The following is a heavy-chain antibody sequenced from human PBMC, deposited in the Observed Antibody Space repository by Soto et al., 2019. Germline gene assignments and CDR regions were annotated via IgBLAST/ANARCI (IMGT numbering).Heavy chain of an antibody. J-gene: IGHJ6*02. CDR1: CYSISSGYY. V-gene: IGHV4-38-2*01. CDR3: ARVGSEQWLGYYYYYGMDV. D-gene: IGHD6-19*01. CDR2: IYHIGST. Sequence: PSETLSLTCAVSCYSISSGYYWGWIRQAPGKGVEWLGSIYHIGSTYYNPSLKSRVTISVDTSKNPFSLKLSSVTAADTAVYYCARVGSEQWLGYYYYYGMDVWGQGTTVTVSS.